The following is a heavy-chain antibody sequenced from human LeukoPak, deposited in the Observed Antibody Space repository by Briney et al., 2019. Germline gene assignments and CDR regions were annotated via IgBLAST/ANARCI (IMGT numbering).Heavy chain of an antibody. CDR3: ARGWRSVYYLFDF. D-gene: IGHD3-22*01. Sequence: SETLSLTCAVSGYSISSGYYWGRIRQPPGKGLEWIGSISHSGSTYYNPSLKSRVTISVDTSKNQFSLKLSSVTAADTAVYYCARGWRSVYYLFDFWGQGTLVTVSS. CDR2: ISHSGST. V-gene: IGHV4-38-2*01. J-gene: IGHJ4*02. CDR1: GYSISSGYY.